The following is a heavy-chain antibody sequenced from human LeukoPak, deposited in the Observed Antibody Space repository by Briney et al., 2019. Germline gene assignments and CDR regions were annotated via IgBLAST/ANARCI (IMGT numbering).Heavy chain of an antibody. V-gene: IGHV1-2*02. CDR2: INPNSGGT. D-gene: IGHD6-13*01. CDR3: ARDEYSSSSPRDYYYYYMDV. J-gene: IGHJ6*03. Sequence: ASVKVSCKASGYTFTGYYMHWVRQAPGQGLEWMGWINPNSGGTNYAQKFQGRVTMTRDTSISTAYMELSRLRSDDTAVYYCARDEYSSSSPRDYYYYYMDVWGKGTRVTISS. CDR1: GYTFTGYY.